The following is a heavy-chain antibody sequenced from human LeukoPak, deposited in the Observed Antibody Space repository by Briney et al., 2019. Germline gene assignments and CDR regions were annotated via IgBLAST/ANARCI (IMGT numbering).Heavy chain of an antibody. CDR2: MNPNSGNT. CDR3: AGSYGSGSYLGY. V-gene: IGHV1-8*01. Sequence: APVKVSCKASGYTFTSYDINWVRQATGQGLEWMGWMNPNSGNTGYAQKFQGRVTMTRNTSISTAYMELSSLRSEDTAVYYCAGSYGSGSYLGYWGQGTLVTVSS. CDR1: GYTFTSYD. J-gene: IGHJ4*02. D-gene: IGHD3-10*01.